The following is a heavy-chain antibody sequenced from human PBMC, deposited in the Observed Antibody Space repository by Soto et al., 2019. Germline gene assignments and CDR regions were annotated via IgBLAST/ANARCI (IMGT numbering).Heavy chain of an antibody. J-gene: IGHJ3*02. CDR1: GFTFSSYG. V-gene: IGHV3-30*18. CDR2: ISYDGSNK. CDR3: AKGHGIVVVVAAHDAFDI. D-gene: IGHD2-15*01. Sequence: GGSLRLSCAASGFTFSSYGMHWVRQAPGKGLEWVAVISYDGSNKYYADSVKGRFTISRDNSKNTLYLQMNSLRAEDTAVYYCAKGHGIVVVVAAHDAFDIWGQGTMVTVSS.